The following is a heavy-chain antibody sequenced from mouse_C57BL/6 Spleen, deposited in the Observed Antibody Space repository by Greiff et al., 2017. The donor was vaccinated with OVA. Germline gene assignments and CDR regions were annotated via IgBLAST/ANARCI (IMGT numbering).Heavy chain of an antibody. V-gene: IGHV1-69*01. CDR3: ARSNRGDYYGSSFYFDY. CDR2: IDPSDSYT. Sequence: QVQLQQPGAELVMPGASVKLSCKASGYTFTSYWMHWVKQRPGQGLEWIGEIDPSDSYTNYNQKFKGKSTLTVDKSSSTSYMQLSSLTSEDSAVYYCARSNRGDYYGSSFYFDYWGQGTTLTVSS. D-gene: IGHD1-1*01. J-gene: IGHJ2*01. CDR1: GYTFTSYW.